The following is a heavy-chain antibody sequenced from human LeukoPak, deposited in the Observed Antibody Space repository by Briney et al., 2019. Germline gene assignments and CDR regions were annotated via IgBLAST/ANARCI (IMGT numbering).Heavy chain of an antibody. CDR1: DGAITGYY. V-gene: IGHV4-59*01. D-gene: IGHD6-13*01. Sequence: SETLPLTCTVSDGAITGYYWGWIRQPPGKGLDWIGHLHFGGSTNYNPSLKSRVTISVDTSKNHFSLKLSSVTAADTAVYYCARGYSTSWTYYFDYWGQGALVTVSS. J-gene: IGHJ4*02. CDR3: ARGYSTSWTYYFDY. CDR2: LHFGGST.